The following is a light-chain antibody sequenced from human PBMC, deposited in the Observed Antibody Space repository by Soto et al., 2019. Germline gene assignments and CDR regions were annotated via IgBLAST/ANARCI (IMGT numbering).Light chain of an antibody. CDR3: NSYTGSSTYV. J-gene: IGLJ1*01. V-gene: IGLV2-18*02. CDR2: EVS. Sequence: QSALTQPPSVSGSPGQSVAISCTGTSSDVGSYNRVSWYQQPPGAAPKLMIYEVSNRPSGVPDRFSGSKSGNTASLTISGLQDEDEADYYCNSYTGSSTYVFGTGTKLTVL. CDR1: SSDVGSYNR.